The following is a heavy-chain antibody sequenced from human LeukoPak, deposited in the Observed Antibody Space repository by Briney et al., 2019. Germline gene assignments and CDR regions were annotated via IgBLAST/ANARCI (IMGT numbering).Heavy chain of an antibody. D-gene: IGHD2-8*01. J-gene: IGHJ4*02. CDR2: INLSGGST. Sequence: ASVKVSCKASGYTFTSYHMHWVRQAPGQGLEWMGLINLSGGSTTYAQRFQGRVTLTRDTSTSTVYMEQCSLRSEDTAVYYCARDYVDDIPMIKDYWGQGTLVTVSS. CDR1: GYTFTSYH. CDR3: ARDYVDDIPMIKDY. V-gene: IGHV1-46*01.